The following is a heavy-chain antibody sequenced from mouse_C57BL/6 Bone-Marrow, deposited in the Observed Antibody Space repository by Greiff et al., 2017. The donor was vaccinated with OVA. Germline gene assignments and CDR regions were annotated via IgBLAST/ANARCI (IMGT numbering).Heavy chain of an antibody. CDR2: IDPENGDT. V-gene: IGHV14-4*01. J-gene: IGHJ2*01. CDR1: GFNIKDDY. CDR3: TGDYGKEEY. Sequence: EVKLMESGAELVRPGASVKLSCTASGFNIKDDYMHWVKQRPEQGLEWIGWIDPENGDTEYGPKFQGEATITADTSSNTAYLQLSSLTSEDTAVYYCTGDYGKEEYWGQGTTLTVSS. D-gene: IGHD1-1*01.